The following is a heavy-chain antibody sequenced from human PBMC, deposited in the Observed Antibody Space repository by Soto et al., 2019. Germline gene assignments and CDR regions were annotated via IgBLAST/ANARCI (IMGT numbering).Heavy chain of an antibody. Sequence: PGGSLRLSCALSGFTFRDAGVHWVRQAPGKGPEWVAVMWYDGSTKYYGDSVKGRFTISRDYLQNTMFLQMNSLRVEDMAVYHCVRDLSRKGNWKNDAFRIWGQGTMVTVSS. J-gene: IGHJ3*02. CDR2: MWYDGSTK. D-gene: IGHD1-1*01. CDR3: VRDLSRKGNWKNDAFRI. CDR1: GFTFRDAG. V-gene: IGHV3-33*01.